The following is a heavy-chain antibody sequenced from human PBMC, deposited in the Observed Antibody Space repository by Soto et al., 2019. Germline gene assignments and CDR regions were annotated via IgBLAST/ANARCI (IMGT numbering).Heavy chain of an antibody. V-gene: IGHV3-74*03. CDR3: TKDFDSNEGQ. CDR2: IGPDGSYT. J-gene: IGHJ4*02. D-gene: IGHD3-22*01. CDR1: ELTFSSPW. Sequence: EMQLVESGGGLVQPGGSLRLSCVGSELTFSSPWMHWVRQAPGKGLVWVSRIGPDGSYTAYADSVRGRFTISRDNAKGTMYLKMISLRVEDTATYYCTKDFDSNEGQWGQGTLVTVSS.